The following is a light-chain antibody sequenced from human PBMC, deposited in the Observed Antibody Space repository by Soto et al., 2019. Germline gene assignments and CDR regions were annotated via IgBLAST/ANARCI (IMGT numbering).Light chain of an antibody. CDR3: QQYNNWPRT. CDR2: GAS. CDR1: QSVRSN. Sequence: DIVMTQSPATLSLSPGEGVTLSCRASQSVRSNLGWYQQKPGRAPSLLIYGASTRATGIPDRFSGSGSGTEFTLTISSLQSEDFAVYYCQQYNNWPRTFGQGTKVDIK. J-gene: IGKJ1*01. V-gene: IGKV3-15*01.